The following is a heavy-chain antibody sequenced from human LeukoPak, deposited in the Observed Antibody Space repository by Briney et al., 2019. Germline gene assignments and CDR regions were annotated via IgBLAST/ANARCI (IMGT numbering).Heavy chain of an antibody. Sequence: GGSLRLSCAASGFTFSSYGMHWVRQAPGKGLEWVAFIRYDGSNKYYADSVKGRFTISRDNSKNTLYLQMNSLRAEDTAVYYCASDPHYDFWSGYRDAFDIWGQGTMVTVSS. J-gene: IGHJ3*02. CDR3: ASDPHYDFWSGYRDAFDI. CDR2: IRYDGSNK. V-gene: IGHV3-30*02. D-gene: IGHD3-3*01. CDR1: GFTFSSYG.